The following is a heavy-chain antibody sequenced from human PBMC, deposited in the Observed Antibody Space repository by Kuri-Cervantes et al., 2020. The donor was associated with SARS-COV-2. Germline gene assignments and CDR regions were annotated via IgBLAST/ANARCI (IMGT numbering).Heavy chain of an antibody. Sequence: SCAASGLTVRSNYMSLVRQAPGKGLEWVSVIYSGGSTYYADSVKGRFTISRDSSKNMLYLQMNSLRAEDTAVYYCARERYGDYVSPYQYFGMDVWGQGTTVTVSS. CDR1: GLTVRSNY. D-gene: IGHD4-17*01. CDR3: ARERYGDYVSPYQYFGMDV. J-gene: IGHJ6*02. V-gene: IGHV3-53*01. CDR2: IYSGGST.